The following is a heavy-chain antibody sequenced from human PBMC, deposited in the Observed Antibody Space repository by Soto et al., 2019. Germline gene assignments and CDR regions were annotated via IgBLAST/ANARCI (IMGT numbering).Heavy chain of an antibody. CDR3: ARGRVGGAKGIDF. J-gene: IGHJ3*01. CDR2: CIPIIGGE. Sequence: QVQLVQSGAEVKKPGSSVKVSCKASGGTFRNLAINWVRQAPGQGLGWMGGCIPIIGGEINAQKFQGRVTITPDESTGTAYRELSSQNSEDTDMSYWARGRVGGAKGIDFWGQGTMVTVAS. V-gene: IGHV1-69*01. CDR1: GGTFRNLA. D-gene: IGHD2-15*01.